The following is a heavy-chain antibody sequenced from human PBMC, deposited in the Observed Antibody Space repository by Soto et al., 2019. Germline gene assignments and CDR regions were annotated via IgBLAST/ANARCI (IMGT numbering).Heavy chain of an antibody. CDR2: IYHSGST. J-gene: IGHJ4*02. CDR1: GGSISSSNW. CDR3: ARVAVAGKRVDY. V-gene: IGHV4-4*02. Sequence: QVQLQESGPGLVKPSGTLSLTCAVSGGSISSSNWWSWVRQPPGKGLEWIGEIYHSGSTNYNPSLKGRVTKSVDKSKNQVSLKLSSGTAADTAVYYCARVAVAGKRVDYWGQGTLVTVSS. D-gene: IGHD6-19*01.